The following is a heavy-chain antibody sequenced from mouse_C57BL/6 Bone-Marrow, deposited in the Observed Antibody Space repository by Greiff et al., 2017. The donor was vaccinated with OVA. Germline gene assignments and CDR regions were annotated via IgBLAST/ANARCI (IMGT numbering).Heavy chain of an antibody. CDR3: AREGNYYGSSYEWYFDV. V-gene: IGHV1-67*01. CDR2: ISTYYGDA. CDR1: GYTFTDYA. D-gene: IGHD1-1*01. J-gene: IGHJ1*03. Sequence: QVHVKQSGPELVRPGVSVKISCKGSGYTFTDYAMHWVKQSHAKSLEWIGVISTYYGDASYNQKFKDKATMTVDKSSSTAYMELARLTSEDSAVYYCAREGNYYGSSYEWYFDVWGTGTTVTVSS.